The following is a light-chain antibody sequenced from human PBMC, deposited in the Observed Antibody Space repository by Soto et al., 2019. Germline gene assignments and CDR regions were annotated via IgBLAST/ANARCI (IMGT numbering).Light chain of an antibody. J-gene: IGKJ5*01. CDR3: QQAASFPIT. V-gene: IGKV1-17*01. CDR1: QGIGND. Sequence: DIQMTQSPSSLSASVGDRVTITCRASQGIGNDLGWFQQKPGKAPERLIYGASRLQGGVPSRFSGSGSGTDFTLTINGLQPEDFATYYCQQAASFPITFGQGTRLEIK. CDR2: GAS.